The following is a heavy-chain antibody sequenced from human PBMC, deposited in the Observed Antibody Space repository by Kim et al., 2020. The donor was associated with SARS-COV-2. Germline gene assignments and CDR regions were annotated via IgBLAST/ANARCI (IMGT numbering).Heavy chain of an antibody. D-gene: IGHD6-19*01. J-gene: IGHJ5*02. Sequence: SVNNRITINPDTSKNQFSLQLNSVTPEDTAVYYCAREDVVAVAGSPWFDPWGQGTLVTVSS. V-gene: IGHV6-1*01. CDR3: AREDVVAVAGSPWFDP.